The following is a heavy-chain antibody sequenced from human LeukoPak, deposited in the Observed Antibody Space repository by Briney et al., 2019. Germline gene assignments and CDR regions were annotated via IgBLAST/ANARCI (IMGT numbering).Heavy chain of an antibody. D-gene: IGHD2/OR15-2a*01. V-gene: IGHV4-34*01. CDR1: GGSFSGHY. CDR3: AERFYDY. Sequence: SETLSLTCAVYGGSFSGHYWSWIRQPPGKGLEWTGEINHSGSTNYNPSLKSRVTISVDTSKNQFSLKLSSVTAADTAVYYCAERFYDYWGQGTLVTVSS. J-gene: IGHJ4*02. CDR2: INHSGST.